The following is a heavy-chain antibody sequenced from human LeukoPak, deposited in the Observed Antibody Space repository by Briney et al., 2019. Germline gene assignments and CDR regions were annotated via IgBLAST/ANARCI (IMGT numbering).Heavy chain of an antibody. CDR3: ARASWVSSADAVR. CDR2: LRGNGET. CDR1: GLSFTSFA. V-gene: IGHV3-23*01. J-gene: IGHJ4*02. D-gene: IGHD3-16*01. Sequence: GGSLRLSCAASGLSFTSFAMSWVRQAPARGPEWVSSLRGNGETFYADSVRGRFTLSRDDSRNTVYLQLNNLRVEDTAIYYCARASWVSSADAVRWGQGTQVTVSS.